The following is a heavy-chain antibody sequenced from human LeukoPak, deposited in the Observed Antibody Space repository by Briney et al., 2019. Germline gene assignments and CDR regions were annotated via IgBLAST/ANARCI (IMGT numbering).Heavy chain of an antibody. D-gene: IGHD3-9*01. CDR2: INDGVGTT. CDR3: TNQPILAGTIDY. Sequence: PGGSLRLSCAASGFTFTTYAMNWVRQAPGKGLEGVSTINDGVGTTYYADSVKGRFTISRDNSKNTLYLEMNNLRAEDTALYYCTNQPILAGTIDYWGQGTLVTVSS. V-gene: IGHV3-23*01. J-gene: IGHJ4*02. CDR1: GFTFTTYA.